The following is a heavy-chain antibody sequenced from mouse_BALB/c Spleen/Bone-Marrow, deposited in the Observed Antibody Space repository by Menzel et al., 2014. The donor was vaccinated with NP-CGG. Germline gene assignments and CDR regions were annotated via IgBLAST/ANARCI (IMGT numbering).Heavy chain of an antibody. CDR2: IDPANGNT. V-gene: IGHV14-3*02. CDR1: GFNIKDPY. D-gene: IGHD1-1*01. Sequence: VQLQQSGAELVKPGASVKLSCTASGFNIKDPYMHWVKQRPEQGLEWIGRIDPANGNTKYGPKFQGKATITADTSSNTAYLQLSSLTSEDTAVYYCAPYYYGRWFTYWGQGTLATVSA. CDR3: APYYYGRWFTY. J-gene: IGHJ3*01.